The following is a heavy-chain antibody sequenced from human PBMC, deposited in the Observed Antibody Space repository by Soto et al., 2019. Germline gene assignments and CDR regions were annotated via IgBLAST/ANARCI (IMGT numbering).Heavy chain of an antibody. J-gene: IGHJ5*02. D-gene: IGHD1-26*01. CDR3: ARSGRVGFDP. CDR1: GGSISSGGYY. CDR2: IYYSGST. Sequence: QVQLQESGPGLVKPSQTLSLTCTVSGGSISSGGYYWSWIRQHPGKGLEWIGYIYYSGSTYYNPSLQRRVTISVDTSKNQFSLKLSSVAAADTAVYYCARSGRVGFDPWGQGTLVTVSS. V-gene: IGHV4-31*03.